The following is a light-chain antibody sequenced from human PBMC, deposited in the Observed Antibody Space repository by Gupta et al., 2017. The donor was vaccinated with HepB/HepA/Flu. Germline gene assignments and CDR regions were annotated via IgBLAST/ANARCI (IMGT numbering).Light chain of an antibody. CDR1: QSISSY. V-gene: IGKV1-39*01. J-gene: IGKJ3*01. CDR3: QQMYSTPSFT. CDR2: ASS. Sequence: DIQMNQSPSSLSASDGDRVNITSQAIQSISSYLNWYQQKPGKAPKLLIYASSSLQSGVPSSFRCSGCGSDFTLTISILQPEDYATYFYQQMYSTPSFTFGPGTKVEIK.